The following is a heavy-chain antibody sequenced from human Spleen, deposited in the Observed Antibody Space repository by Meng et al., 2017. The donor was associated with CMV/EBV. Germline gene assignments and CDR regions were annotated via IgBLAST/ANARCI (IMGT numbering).Heavy chain of an antibody. J-gene: IGHJ6*02. CDR3: AREGGGSYYGMDV. Sequence: GESLKISCAASGFTFSSYAMHWVRQAPGKGLEWVAVISYDGSNKYYADSVKGRFTISRDNSKNTLYLQMNSLRAEDTAVYYCAREGGGSYYGMDVWGQGTTVTVSS. V-gene: IGHV3-30*14. CDR1: GFTFSSYA. D-gene: IGHD3-16*01. CDR2: ISYDGSNK.